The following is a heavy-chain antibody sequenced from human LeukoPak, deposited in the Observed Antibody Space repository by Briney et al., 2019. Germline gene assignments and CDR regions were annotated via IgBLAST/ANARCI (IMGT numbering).Heavy chain of an antibody. D-gene: IGHD4/OR15-4a*01. V-gene: IGHV4-34*01. CDR2: ISHSGIT. Sequence: SETLSLTCAVYGGSFTAYYWSWIRQPPGKGLEWIAEISHSGITNYNPSLKSRVIISEDTSRNQFSLKLTSVTAADTAIYYCASTRLLTSWFDPWGQGTQVTVSS. CDR3: ASTRLLTSWFDP. CDR1: GGSFTAYY. J-gene: IGHJ5*02.